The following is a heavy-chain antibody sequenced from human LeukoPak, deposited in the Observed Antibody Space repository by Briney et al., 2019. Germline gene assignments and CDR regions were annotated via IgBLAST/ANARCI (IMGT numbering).Heavy chain of an antibody. CDR1: GGSISSYY. D-gene: IGHD3-22*01. CDR2: IYTSGST. V-gene: IGHV4-4*07. CDR3: ARVGFDYYDSSGYSAFDI. Sequence: KPSETLSLTCTVSGGSISSYYWSWIRQPAGEGLEWIGRIYTSGSTNYNPSLKSRVTMSVDTSKNQFSLKLSSVTAADTAVYYCARVGFDYYDSSGYSAFDIWGQGTMVTVSS. J-gene: IGHJ3*02.